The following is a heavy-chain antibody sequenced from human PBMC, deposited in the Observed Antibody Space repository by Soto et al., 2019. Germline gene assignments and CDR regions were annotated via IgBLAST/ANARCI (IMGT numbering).Heavy chain of an antibody. D-gene: IGHD3-22*01. CDR1: RFTFSNAC. V-gene: IGHV3-15*01. Sequence: KTXGSLRLTCAASRFTFSNACMSWVRQAPGNGLDWVGLIKSEPDGVTADYAAPVKGRFTISRDDSKNTLYLQTNSLKTEDTAVYYCNSFYEHGGFHSNSLDDWGQGTLVTVSS. CDR3: NSFYEHGGFHSNSLDD. J-gene: IGHJ4*02. CDR2: IKSEPDGVTA.